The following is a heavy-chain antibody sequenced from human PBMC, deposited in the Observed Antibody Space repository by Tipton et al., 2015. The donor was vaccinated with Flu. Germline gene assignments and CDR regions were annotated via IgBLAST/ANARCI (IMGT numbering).Heavy chain of an antibody. CDR1: GFTFSTYT. V-gene: IGHV3-23*01. CDR2: ISGSGDTT. CDR3: AKDGIMVRGVIVTAP. Sequence: SLRLSCAASGFTFSTYTMAWVRQAPGKGLEWVSVISGSGDTTYYADSVKGRFTISRANSKNMMHLQMNSLRAEDTAVYYCAKDGIMVRGVIVTAPWGQGTLVTVSS. J-gene: IGHJ5*02. D-gene: IGHD3-10*01.